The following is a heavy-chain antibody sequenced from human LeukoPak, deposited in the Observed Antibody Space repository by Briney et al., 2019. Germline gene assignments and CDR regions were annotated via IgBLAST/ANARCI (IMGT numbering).Heavy chain of an antibody. Sequence: GGSLRLSCATSGFTFSSYAMSWVRQAPGKGLEWVSAISGSGGSTYYADSVKGRFTISRDNSKNTLYLQMNSLRAEDTAVYYCAKETWTYYYDSSGPYDYWGQGTLVTVSS. CDR1: GFTFSSYA. CDR2: ISGSGGST. V-gene: IGHV3-23*01. J-gene: IGHJ4*02. CDR3: AKETWTYYYDSSGPYDY. D-gene: IGHD3-22*01.